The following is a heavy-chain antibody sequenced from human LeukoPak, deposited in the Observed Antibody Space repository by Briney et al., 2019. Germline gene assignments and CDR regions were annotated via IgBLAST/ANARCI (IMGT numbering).Heavy chain of an antibody. Sequence: GGSLRLSCAASGFTFSSYSMNWVRQAPGKGLEWSSYISSTSSTIYYGDSVKGRFTISRDNAKNSLYLQMNSLRAEDTAVYYCAREMTGYSSSAIDYWGQGTLVTVSS. CDR3: AREMTGYSSSAIDY. V-gene: IGHV3-48*01. CDR1: GFTFSSYS. D-gene: IGHD6-13*01. J-gene: IGHJ4*02. CDR2: ISSTSSTI.